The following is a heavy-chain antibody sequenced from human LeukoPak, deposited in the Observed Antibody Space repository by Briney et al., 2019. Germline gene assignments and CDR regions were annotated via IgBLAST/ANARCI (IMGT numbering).Heavy chain of an antibody. CDR2: ISDDGST. V-gene: IGHV4-59*01. Sequence: SETLSLTCTVSGGSITSYYWSWIRQPPGRGLEWIGYISDDGSTNYNPSLKSRVSLSVDTSKNQFSLNLTSVTAADTAVYFCARASTTFGDWGQGTLVTVSS. D-gene: IGHD1-14*01. CDR3: ARASTTFGD. J-gene: IGHJ4*02. CDR1: GGSITSYY.